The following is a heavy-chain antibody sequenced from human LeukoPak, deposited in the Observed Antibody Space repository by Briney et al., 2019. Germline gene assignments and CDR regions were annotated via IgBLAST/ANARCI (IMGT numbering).Heavy chain of an antibody. J-gene: IGHJ4*02. V-gene: IGHV1-2*02. CDR2: INPNSGGT. CDR3: ARVDTAMVTRFDY. Sequence: GASVKVSCKASGYTFTGYYMHWVRQAPGQGLEWMGWINPNSGGTNYAQKFQGRVTMTRDTSISTAYMELSRLRSDGTAVYYCARVDTAMVTRFDYWGQGTLVTVSS. CDR1: GYTFTGYY. D-gene: IGHD5-18*01.